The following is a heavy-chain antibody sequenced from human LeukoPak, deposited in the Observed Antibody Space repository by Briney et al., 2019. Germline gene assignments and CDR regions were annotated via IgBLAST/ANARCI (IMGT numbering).Heavy chain of an antibody. CDR2: IHTSGST. V-gene: IGHV4-4*07. CDR3: ASRKLGNDY. CDR1: GGSISSYY. J-gene: IGHJ4*02. Sequence: SSETLSLTCTVSGGSISSYYWSWIRQPAGKGLEWIGRIHTSGSTNYSPSLKSRVTISADTSKNQFSLKLISVTAADTAVYYCASRKLGNDYWGQGTLVTVSS. D-gene: IGHD7-27*01.